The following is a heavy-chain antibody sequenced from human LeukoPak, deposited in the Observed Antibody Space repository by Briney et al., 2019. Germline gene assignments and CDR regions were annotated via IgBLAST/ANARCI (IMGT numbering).Heavy chain of an antibody. CDR2: ISNSDNII. V-gene: IGHV3-48*03. D-gene: IGHD5-18*01. CDR3: ASRVDTATIDY. CDR1: GFTFRSYD. Sequence: PGGSLRLSCAASGFTFRSYDMNWVRQAPGKGLEWVAYISNSDNIIYYADSVKGRFTISRDDAKNSLYLQMNSLRAEDTAVYYCASRVDTATIDYWGQGTLVTVSS. J-gene: IGHJ4*02.